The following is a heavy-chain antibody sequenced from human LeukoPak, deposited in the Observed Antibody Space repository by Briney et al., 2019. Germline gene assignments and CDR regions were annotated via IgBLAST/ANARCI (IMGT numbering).Heavy chain of an antibody. V-gene: IGHV4-61*02. CDR2: IYTSGST. J-gene: IGHJ4*02. CDR3: ARANLYYFDF. Sequence: PSQTLSLTCTVSGGSISSGSYYWSWIRQPAGKGLEWIGRIYTSGSTNYNPSLKSRVTISVDTSKNQFSLKLSSVTAADTAVYYCARANLYYFDFWGQGTPVTVSS. CDR1: GGSISSGSYY.